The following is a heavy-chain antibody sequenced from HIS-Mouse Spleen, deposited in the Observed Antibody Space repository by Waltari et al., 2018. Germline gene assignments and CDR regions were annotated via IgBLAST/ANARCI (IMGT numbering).Heavy chain of an antibody. J-gene: IGHJ2*01. CDR3: AREIPYSSSWYDWYFDL. D-gene: IGHD6-13*01. Sequence: QLQLQESGPGLVKPSETLSLTCTVSGCSISRSSYYWVWIRHPPGKGLEWIESIYYSGSTYYNPSLKSRVTISVDTSKNQFSLKLSSVTAADTAVYYCAREIPYSSSWYDWYFDLWGRGTLVTVSS. V-gene: IGHV4-39*07. CDR1: GCSISRSSYY. CDR2: IYYSGST.